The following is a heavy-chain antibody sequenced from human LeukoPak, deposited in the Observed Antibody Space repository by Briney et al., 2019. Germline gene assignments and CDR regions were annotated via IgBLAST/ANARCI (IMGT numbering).Heavy chain of an antibody. J-gene: IGHJ4*02. Sequence: PGRSLRLSCEASAFTFSYYGMHWVRQAPGKGLEWVAVIWSNGNDKYYLDSVKGRFTISRDNSKNTLYLQMNSLRAEDTAVYYCAKAAGFYDSSGYFADWGQGTLVTVSS. CDR3: AKAAGFYDSSGYFAD. V-gene: IGHV3-33*06. D-gene: IGHD3-22*01. CDR2: IWSNGNDK. CDR1: AFTFSYYG.